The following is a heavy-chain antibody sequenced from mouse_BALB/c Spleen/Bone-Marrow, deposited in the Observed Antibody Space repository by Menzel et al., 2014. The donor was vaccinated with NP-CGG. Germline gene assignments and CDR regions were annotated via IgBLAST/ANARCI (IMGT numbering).Heavy chain of an antibody. J-gene: IGHJ3*01. V-gene: IGHV3-6*02. CDR2: ISYDGSN. CDR1: GYSITSGYY. Sequence: EVQLQQSGPGLVKPSQSLSLTCSVTGYSITSGYYWNWIRQFPGNKLEWMGYISYDGSNNYNPSLKNRISITRDTSKNQFFLRLNSVTTEDTATYYCAREGELGRGQGTLVTVSA. D-gene: IGHD4-1*01. CDR3: AREGELG.